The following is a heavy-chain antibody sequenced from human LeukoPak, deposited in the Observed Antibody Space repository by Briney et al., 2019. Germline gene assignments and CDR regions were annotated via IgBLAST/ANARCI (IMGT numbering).Heavy chain of an antibody. CDR2: ISAYNGHT. V-gene: IGHV1-18*04. Sequence: ASVKVSCKASGYTFTSSYIHWVRQAPGQGLEWMGWISAYNGHTNYAQKLQGRATLTTDTSTSTAYMELSSLRSEDTAVYYCASLGLPRPDTARSDYWGQGTLVTVSS. CDR1: GYTFTSSY. CDR3: ASLGLPRPDTARSDY. D-gene: IGHD5-18*01. J-gene: IGHJ4*02.